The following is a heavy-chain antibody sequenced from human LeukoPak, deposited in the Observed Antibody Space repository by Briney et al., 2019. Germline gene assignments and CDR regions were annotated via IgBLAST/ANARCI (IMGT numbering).Heavy chain of an antibody. CDR3: ARDFRGITILGAAYYYMDV. V-gene: IGHV1-69*04. CDR1: GGTFSSYT. Sequence: EASVKVSCKASGGTFSSYTISWVRQAHGQGLEWMGRIIPILGIANYAQKSQGRVTITADKSTSTAYMELSRLRSEDTAVYYCARDFRGITILGAAYYYMDVWGKGTTVTVSS. J-gene: IGHJ6*03. CDR2: IIPILGIA. D-gene: IGHD3-3*01.